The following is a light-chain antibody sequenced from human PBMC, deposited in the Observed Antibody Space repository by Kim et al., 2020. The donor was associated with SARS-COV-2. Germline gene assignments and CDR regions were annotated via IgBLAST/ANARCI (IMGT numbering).Light chain of an antibody. V-gene: IGKV3-15*01. CDR1: QSVSSN. J-gene: IGKJ2*01. CDR3: QQYSYWPYT. Sequence: SVSPGERATLSCRASQSVSSNLAWYQQKPGQAPRLLIYGASTRATGIPARFSGSGSGTEFTLAISSLQSEDFAVYYCQQYSYWPYTFGQGTKLEI. CDR2: GAS.